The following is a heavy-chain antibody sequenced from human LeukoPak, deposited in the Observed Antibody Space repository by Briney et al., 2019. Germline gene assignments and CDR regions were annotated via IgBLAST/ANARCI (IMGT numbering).Heavy chain of an antibody. V-gene: IGHV4-34*01. CDR3: ARGRTYYYDTSGYYPSIYYGMDV. Sequence: PSETLSLTCAVYGGSFSGYYWSWIHQPPGKGLEWIGEINHSGSTNYNPSLKSRVTISVDTSKNQFSLKLTSVTAADTAVYYCARGRTYYYDTSGYYPSIYYGMDVWGQGTTVIVSS. D-gene: IGHD3-22*01. CDR1: GGSFSGYY. CDR2: INHSGST. J-gene: IGHJ6*02.